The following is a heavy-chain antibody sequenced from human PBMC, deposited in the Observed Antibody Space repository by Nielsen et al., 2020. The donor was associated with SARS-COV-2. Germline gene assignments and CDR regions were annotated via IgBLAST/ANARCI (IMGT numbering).Heavy chain of an antibody. D-gene: IGHD3-10*01. CDR3: ARYMVREAHNWFDP. J-gene: IGHJ5*02. CDR1: GGSISSSSYY. Sequence: SETLSLTCTVSGGSISSSSYYWGWIRQPPGKGLEWIGSIYYSGSTYYNPSLKSRVTISVDTSKNQFSLKLSSVTAADTAVYYCARYMVREAHNWFDPWGQGTLVTVSS. V-gene: IGHV4-39*01. CDR2: IYYSGST.